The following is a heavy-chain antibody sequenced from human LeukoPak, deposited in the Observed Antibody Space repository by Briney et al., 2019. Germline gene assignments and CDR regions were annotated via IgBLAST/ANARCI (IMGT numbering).Heavy chain of an antibody. D-gene: IGHD3-16*01. CDR3: ARLSRRWSGHDY. J-gene: IGHJ4*02. CDR1: GYTFTGYY. Sequence: AASVKVSCKASGYTFTGYYMHWVRQAPGQGLEWMGWINPNSGGTSYAQKFQGSVTMTRDTSISTVYMELSRLRSDDTAVYYCARLSRRWSGHDYWGQGTLVTVSS. V-gene: IGHV1-2*02. CDR2: INPNSGGT.